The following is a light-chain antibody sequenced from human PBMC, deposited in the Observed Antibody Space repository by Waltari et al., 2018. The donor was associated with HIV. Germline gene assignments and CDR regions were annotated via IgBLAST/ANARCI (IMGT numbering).Light chain of an antibody. CDR1: TRTVGGYNY. Sequence: QSALPPPRSVSGSPGQSVPISCTGTTRTVGGYNYVSWYQQHPGKAPKLVIYDVSKRPSGVPDRFSGSKSANTASLTISGLQAEDEADYYCCSYAGSYTYVFGTGTKVTVL. CDR2: DVS. CDR3: CSYAGSYTYV. V-gene: IGLV2-11*01. J-gene: IGLJ1*01.